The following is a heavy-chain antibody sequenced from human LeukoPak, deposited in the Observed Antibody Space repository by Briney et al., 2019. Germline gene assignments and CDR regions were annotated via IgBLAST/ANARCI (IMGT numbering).Heavy chain of an antibody. D-gene: IGHD3-16*01. V-gene: IGHV1-8*01. J-gene: IGHJ5*02. Sequence: ASVKVSCKASGYTFTSYDINWVRQATGQGLEWMGWMNPNSGNTGYAQKFQGRVTMTRNTSISTAYMEPSSLRSEDTAVYYCARAFWVDTNWFDPWGQGTLVTVSS. CDR1: GYTFTSYD. CDR2: MNPNSGNT. CDR3: ARAFWVDTNWFDP.